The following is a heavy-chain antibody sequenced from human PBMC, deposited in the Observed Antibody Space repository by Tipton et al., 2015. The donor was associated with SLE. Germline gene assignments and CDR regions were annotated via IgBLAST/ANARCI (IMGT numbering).Heavy chain of an antibody. CDR2: IYNSGTT. CDR3: ARGAYGAPGAFDI. V-gene: IGHV4-31*03. J-gene: IGHJ3*02. D-gene: IGHD4-17*01. CDR1: GGSVNTGNCY. Sequence: TLSLTCTVSGGSVNTGNCYWTWIRQHPGKGPEWIGYIYNSGTTYYNPSLRGRITISIDTSKNQYFLTLTSLTAADTALYYCARGAYGAPGAFDIWGQGTLVTVSS.